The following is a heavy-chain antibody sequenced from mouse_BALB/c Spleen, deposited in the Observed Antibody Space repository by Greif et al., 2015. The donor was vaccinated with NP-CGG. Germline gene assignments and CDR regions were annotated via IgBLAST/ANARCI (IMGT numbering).Heavy chain of an antibody. V-gene: IGHV1S127*01. Sequence: QVQLQQSGAELVKPGASVKMSCKASGYTFTSYWMHWVKQRPGQGLEWIGVIDPSDSYTSYNQKFKGKATLTVDTSSSTAYMQLSSLTSEDSAVYYCTRRGGGNYFYAMDYWGQGTSVTVSS. CDR2: IDPSDSYT. J-gene: IGHJ4*01. CDR1: GYTFTSYW. D-gene: IGHD2-1*01. CDR3: TRRGGGNYFYAMDY.